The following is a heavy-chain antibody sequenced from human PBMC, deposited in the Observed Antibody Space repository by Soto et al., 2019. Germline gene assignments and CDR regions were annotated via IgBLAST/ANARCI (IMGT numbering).Heavy chain of an antibody. J-gene: IGHJ4*02. CDR2: ISYDGSEK. D-gene: IGHD1-26*01. CDR1: AFTFSTYG. Sequence: QVQLVESGGGVVQPGRSLRLSCAASAFTFSTYGMHWVRQAPGKGLEWVARISYDGSEKVYADSVKGRFTISRDNSKDTLYLQMNSLRAEDTAVFYCANEEHRGSSFDYWGQGTLVTVSS. V-gene: IGHV3-30*18. CDR3: ANEEHRGSSFDY.